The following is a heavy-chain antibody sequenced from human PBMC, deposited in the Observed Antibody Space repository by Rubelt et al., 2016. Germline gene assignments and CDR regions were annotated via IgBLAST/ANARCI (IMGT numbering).Heavy chain of an antibody. CDR2: ISYDGGQR. V-gene: IGHV3-30*04. CDR1: GFTFSAYT. Sequence: GGVAQPGRSLRLSCAASGFTFSAYTMHWVRQAPGKGLQWVAAISYDGGQRFYTDSVKGRFTISRDNAKNSLYLQMNSLGAEDTAVYYCARLPGSSTLYDYWGQGTLVTVSS. J-gene: IGHJ4*02. D-gene: IGHD6-13*01. CDR3: ARLPGSSTLYDY.